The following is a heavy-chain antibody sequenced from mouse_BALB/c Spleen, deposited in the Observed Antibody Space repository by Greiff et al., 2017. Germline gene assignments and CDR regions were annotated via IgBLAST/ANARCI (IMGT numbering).Heavy chain of an antibody. CDR3: TRNYGRGGAWFAY. Sequence: QVQLQQPGAELVKPGASVKLSCKASGYTFTSYYMYWVKQRPGQGLEWIGGINPSNGGTNFNEKFKSKATLTVDKSSSTAYMQLSSLTSEDSAVYYCTRNYGRGGAWFAYWGQGTLVTVSA. D-gene: IGHD1-1*01. V-gene: IGHV1S81*02. CDR2: INPSNGGT. CDR1: GYTFTSYY. J-gene: IGHJ3*01.